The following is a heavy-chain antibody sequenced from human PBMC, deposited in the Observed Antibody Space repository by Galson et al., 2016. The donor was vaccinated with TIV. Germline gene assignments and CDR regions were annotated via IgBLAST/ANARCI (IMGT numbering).Heavy chain of an antibody. CDR1: GFKFTDFA. V-gene: IGHV3-23*01. CDR3: ARAIAAPECY. CDR2: ITGSGGRT. J-gene: IGHJ4*02. Sequence: SLRLSCAASGFKFTDFAMDWVRQPPGKGLEWVSGITGSGGRTDYGVSVKGRFIVSRDNSKKTLYLQLNSLTADDTAVYYCARAIAAPECYWGQGTLVTVSS. D-gene: IGHD6-13*01.